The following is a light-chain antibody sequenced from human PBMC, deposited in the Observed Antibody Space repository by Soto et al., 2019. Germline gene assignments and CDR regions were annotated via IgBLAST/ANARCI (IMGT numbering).Light chain of an antibody. V-gene: IGKV1-5*03. CDR1: PSMSYW. Sequence: DIQMTQSPSTLSASVGDRVTITCRASPSMSYWLACYQQKPGKAPKLLIYKATNLEAGVPSRFSGSGAGTEFTLTISSLQPDDFATYYCQQYNNYWGLTFGGGTKVEIK. J-gene: IGKJ4*02. CDR2: KAT. CDR3: QQYNNYWGLT.